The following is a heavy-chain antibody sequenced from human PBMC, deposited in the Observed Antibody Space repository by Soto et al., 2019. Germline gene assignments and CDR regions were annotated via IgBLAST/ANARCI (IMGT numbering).Heavy chain of an antibody. D-gene: IGHD2-2*01. CDR2: MNPNSGNT. CDR3: ARAPYCTSTSCYPPWFDP. CDR1: GYTFTSYD. J-gene: IGHJ5*02. V-gene: IGHV1-8*01. Sequence: QVQLVQSGAEVKKPGASVKVSCKASGYTFTSYDINWVRQATGQGLEWMGWMNPNSGNTGYAQKFQGRVTMTRNTSISTAYMELSSLRSEDTAVYYCARAPYCTSTSCYPPWFDPWGQGTLVTVSS.